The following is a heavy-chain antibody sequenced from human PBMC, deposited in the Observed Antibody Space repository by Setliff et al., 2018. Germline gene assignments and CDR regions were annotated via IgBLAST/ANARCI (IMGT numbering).Heavy chain of an antibody. J-gene: IGHJ4*02. Sequence: SETLSLTCTVSGYSISSGHYWGWIRQPPGKGLEWIGSIYHSGSTYYNPSLKSRVTISVDTSKNQFSLKLTSVTAADTAVYYCARIPASLYYFDYWGQGTLVTVSS. CDR2: IYHSGST. D-gene: IGHD2-2*01. CDR1: GYSISSGHY. V-gene: IGHV4-38-2*02. CDR3: ARIPASLYYFDY.